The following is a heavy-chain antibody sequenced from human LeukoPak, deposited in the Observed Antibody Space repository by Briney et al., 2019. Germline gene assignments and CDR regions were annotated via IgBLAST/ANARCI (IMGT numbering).Heavy chain of an antibody. Sequence: ASVKVSCKASGYTFTSYGISWVRQAPGQGVEWMGWISAYNGNTNYAQKLQGRVTMTTDTSTSTAYMELRSLRSDDTAVYYCARDDDGDEDYYYYGMDVWGKGTTVTVSS. D-gene: IGHD4-17*01. V-gene: IGHV1-18*04. CDR3: ARDDDGDEDYYYYGMDV. J-gene: IGHJ6*04. CDR1: GYTFTSYG. CDR2: ISAYNGNT.